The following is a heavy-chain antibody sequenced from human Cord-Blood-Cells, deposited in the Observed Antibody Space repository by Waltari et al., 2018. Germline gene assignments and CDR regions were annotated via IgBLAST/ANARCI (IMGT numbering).Heavy chain of an antibody. Sequence: QLQLQESGPGLVKPSETLSLTCTVPGGSISSSSYYWRWIRQPPGKGLEWIGSIYYSGSTYYNPSLKSRVTISVDTSKNQFSLKLSSVTAADTAVYYCASPTPNYDFWSGYDAFDIWGQGTMVTVSS. CDR2: IYYSGST. V-gene: IGHV4-39*01. CDR3: ASPTPNYDFWSGYDAFDI. J-gene: IGHJ3*02. D-gene: IGHD3-3*01. CDR1: GGSISSSSYY.